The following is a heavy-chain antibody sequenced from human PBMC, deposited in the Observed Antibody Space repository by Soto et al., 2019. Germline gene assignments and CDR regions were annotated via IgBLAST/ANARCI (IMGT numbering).Heavy chain of an antibody. CDR3: AGPPELTRIYYYYGMDV. CDR1: GGTFSSYA. Sequence: SVKVSCKASGGTFSSYAIGWVRQAPGQGLEWMGGIIPIFGTANYAQKFQGRVTITADESTSTAYMELSSLRSEDTAVYYCAGPPELTRIYYYYGMDVWGQGTTVTVSS. D-gene: IGHD1-7*01. J-gene: IGHJ6*02. V-gene: IGHV1-69*13. CDR2: IIPIFGTA.